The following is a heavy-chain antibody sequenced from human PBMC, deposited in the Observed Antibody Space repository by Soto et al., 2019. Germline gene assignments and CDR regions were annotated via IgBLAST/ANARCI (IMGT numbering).Heavy chain of an antibody. D-gene: IGHD2-21*01. J-gene: IGHJ6*03. Sequence: QVQLVQSGAEVKKPGASVTVSCKASGYTFTSYYIHWVRQAPGQGLEWMGIINPSGGSTSYAQKFQGRVTMTGETSSSTVYMEVSALTSEDTAVYYCARNQDPSALYSDYYSRALWGKGPTVTVSS. CDR1: GYTFTSYY. CDR3: ARNQDPSALYSDYYSRAL. V-gene: IGHV1-46*03. CDR2: INPSGGST.